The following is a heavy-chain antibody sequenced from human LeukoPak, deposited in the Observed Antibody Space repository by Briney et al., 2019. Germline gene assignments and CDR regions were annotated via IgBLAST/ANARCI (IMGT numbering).Heavy chain of an antibody. D-gene: IGHD3-10*01. V-gene: IGHV1-69*06. CDR1: GGTFNSYA. CDR3: ARDRGGWNYES. Sequence: ASVKVSCKASGGTFNSYAISWVRQAPGQGLEWMGGIILSFGTANYAQKFQGRVTITADKSTSTAYMELSSLRSEDTAVYYCARDRGGWNYESWGQGTLVTVSS. J-gene: IGHJ4*02. CDR2: IILSFGTA.